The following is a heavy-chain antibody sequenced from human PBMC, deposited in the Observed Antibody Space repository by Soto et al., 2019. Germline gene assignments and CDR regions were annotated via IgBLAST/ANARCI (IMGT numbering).Heavy chain of an antibody. J-gene: IGHJ6*03. D-gene: IGHD4-17*01. CDR1: GFTFSSYS. CDR2: ISSSSSTI. V-gene: IGHV3-48*01. Sequence: HPGGSLRLSCAASGFTFSSYSMNWVRQAPGKGLEWVSYISSSSSTIYYADSVKGRFTISRDNAKNSLYLQMNSLRAEDTAVYYCARDYGDYVFYYYYMDVWGKGTTVTVSS. CDR3: ARDYGDYVFYYYYMDV.